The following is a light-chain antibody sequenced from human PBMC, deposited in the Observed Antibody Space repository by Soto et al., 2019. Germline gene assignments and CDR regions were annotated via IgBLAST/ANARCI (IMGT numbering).Light chain of an antibody. CDR3: QQRKNWQVT. J-gene: IGKJ5*01. V-gene: IGKV3-11*01. CDR1: QSVGSY. CDR2: DAS. Sequence: MVLTRSPVTLSCSAEGVGGLSCMASQSVGSYLAWYQQKPGQAPRLLIYDASNRATGIPARFSGSGSGTDFTLTISSLEPEDFAVYYCQQRKNWQVTFGQGTRLEIK.